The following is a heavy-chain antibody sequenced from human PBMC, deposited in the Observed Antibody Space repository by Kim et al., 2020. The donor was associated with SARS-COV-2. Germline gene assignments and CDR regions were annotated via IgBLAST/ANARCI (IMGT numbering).Heavy chain of an antibody. CDR2: IHYSGRT. V-gene: IGHV4-30-4*08. Sequence: SETLSLTCTVSGGSISSRDYYWSWIRQPPGKGLEWIGYIHYSGRTYYNPSLKSRVSISMDKSKNQFSLKLSSVTAADTAVYYCVRDQYSTSSGFYYYGMDVWGQGTTVTVSS. CDR1: GGSISSRDYY. J-gene: IGHJ6*02. CDR3: VRDQYSTSSGFYYYGMDV. D-gene: IGHD6-6*01.